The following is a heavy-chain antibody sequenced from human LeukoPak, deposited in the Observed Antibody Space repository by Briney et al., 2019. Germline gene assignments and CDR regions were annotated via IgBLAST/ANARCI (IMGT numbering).Heavy chain of an antibody. Sequence: WASVKVSCKASGGTFSSYAISWVRQAPGQGLEWMGGIIPIFGTANYAQQFHGRVTITADKSTSTAYMELSSLRSEDMAVYYCAVGDYYYDTRFDYWGQGTLVTVSS. D-gene: IGHD3-22*01. CDR2: IIPIFGTA. CDR3: AVGDYYYDTRFDY. V-gene: IGHV1-69*06. J-gene: IGHJ4*02. CDR1: GGTFSSYA.